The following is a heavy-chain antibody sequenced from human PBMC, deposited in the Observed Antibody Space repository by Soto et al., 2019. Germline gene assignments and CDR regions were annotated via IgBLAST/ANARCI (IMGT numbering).Heavy chain of an antibody. CDR1: GFTFSSYS. Sequence: PGGSLRLSCAASGFTFSSYSMNWVRQAPGKGLEWVSYISSSSSTIYYADSVKGRFTISRDNAKNPLYLQMNSLRDEDTAVYYCARDSGDYYDSSGYPRLGYWGQGTLVTVSS. CDR3: ARDSGDYYDSSGYPRLGY. D-gene: IGHD3-22*01. V-gene: IGHV3-48*02. J-gene: IGHJ4*02. CDR2: ISSSSSTI.